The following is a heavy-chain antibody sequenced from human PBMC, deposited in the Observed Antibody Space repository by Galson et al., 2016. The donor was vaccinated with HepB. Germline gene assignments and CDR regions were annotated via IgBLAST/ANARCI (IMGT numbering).Heavy chain of an antibody. CDR3: AKDLAPYATGY. CDR2: ISYDGDKK. Sequence: SLRLSCAASGFTFSSHGMHWVRQAPGKGWEWVAVISYDGDKKYYADSVKGRFTISRDNSKNTLYLQMNSLRAEDTAVYYCAKDLAPYATGYWGQGTLVTVSS. CDR1: GFTFSSHG. J-gene: IGHJ4*02. D-gene: IGHD2-8*01. V-gene: IGHV3-30*18.